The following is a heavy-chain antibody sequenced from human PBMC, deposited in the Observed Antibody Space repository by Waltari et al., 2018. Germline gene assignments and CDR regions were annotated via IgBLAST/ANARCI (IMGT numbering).Heavy chain of an antibody. CDR2: IHPGGST. D-gene: IGHD1-1*01. J-gene: IGHJ3*02. V-gene: IGHV4-4*02. Sequence: QVQLQESGPGLVQPSETLSLTCAASGPSLRDSCCWSWVRQPPGEGLEWIGEIHPGGSTNYNPSLKSRLTISMDTSKNQLSLRLNSVTAADAAVYYCAQETRGDALEIWGQGTMVSISS. CDR3: AQETRGDALEI. CDR1: GPSLRDSCC.